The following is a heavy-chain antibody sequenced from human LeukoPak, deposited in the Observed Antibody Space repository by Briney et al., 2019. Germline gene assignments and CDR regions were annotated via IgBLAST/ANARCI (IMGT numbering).Heavy chain of an antibody. Sequence: GGSLRLSCAATGFTFSSYDMHWVRQATGKGLEWVSAIGTAGDTYYPGSVKGRFTISRENAKNSLYLQMNSLRAGDTAVYYCARSVVGATGFDYWGQGTLVTVSS. CDR2: IGTAGDT. D-gene: IGHD1-26*01. CDR1: GFTFSSYD. V-gene: IGHV3-13*01. CDR3: ARSVVGATGFDY. J-gene: IGHJ4*02.